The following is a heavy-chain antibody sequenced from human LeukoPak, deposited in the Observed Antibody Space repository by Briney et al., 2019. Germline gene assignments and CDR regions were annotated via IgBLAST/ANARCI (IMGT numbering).Heavy chain of an antibody. J-gene: IGHJ6*03. CDR3: ARFIAAAGSFYYYYMDV. CDR1: GGPISSGSYY. V-gene: IGHV4-61*02. Sequence: SDTLSLTYTVSGGPISSGSYYWSWIRQPAGKGLEWIRRIYTSGSTNYNPSLKSRVTISVDTSKNQFSLKLSSVTAADTAVYYCARFIAAAGSFYYYYMDVWGKGTTVTVSS. D-gene: IGHD6-13*01. CDR2: IYTSGST.